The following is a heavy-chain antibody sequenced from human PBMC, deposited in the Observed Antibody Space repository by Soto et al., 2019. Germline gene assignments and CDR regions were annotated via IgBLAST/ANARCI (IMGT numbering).Heavy chain of an antibody. CDR2: IYPGDSDT. J-gene: IGHJ6*02. V-gene: IGHV5-51*01. CDR3: ARRGDWIYFADYYYGMDV. CDR1: GYSFTSYW. D-gene: IGHD1-26*01. Sequence: PGESLKISCKGSGYSFTSYWIGWVREMPGKGLEWMGIIYPGDSDTRYSPSFQGQVTISADKSISTAYLQWSSLKASDTAMHYCARRGDWIYFADYYYGMDVWGQGTTVTVSS.